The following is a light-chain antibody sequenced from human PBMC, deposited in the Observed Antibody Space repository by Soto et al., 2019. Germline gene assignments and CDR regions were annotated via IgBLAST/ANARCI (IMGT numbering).Light chain of an antibody. CDR3: QQYKSYWT. V-gene: IGKV1-5*03. CDR2: KAS. CDR1: QSISSW. Sequence: DIQMTQSPSTLSASVGDRVTITCRASQSISSWLAWYQQKPGKAPKLLIYKASSLESGVPSRFSGSGSGTEFTLTISSLQPDXFATXXCQQYKSYWTFGQGTKVEI. J-gene: IGKJ1*01.